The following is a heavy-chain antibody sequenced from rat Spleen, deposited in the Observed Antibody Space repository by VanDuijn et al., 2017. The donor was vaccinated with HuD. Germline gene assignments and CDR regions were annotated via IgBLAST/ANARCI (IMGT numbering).Heavy chain of an antibody. V-gene: IGHV5-29*01. CDR2: IRYDGSST. D-gene: IGHD5-1*01. CDR3: ARGTGSRNWFAY. CDR1: GFTLSDYY. Sequence: EVQLVESDGGLVQPGRSLKLSCAASGFTLSDYYMAWVRQTPTKGLEWVATIRYDGSSTFYRDSVKGRFTVSRNNAKSTLYLQMDSLRAEDTATYYCARGTGSRNWFAYWGQGTLVTVSS. J-gene: IGHJ3*01.